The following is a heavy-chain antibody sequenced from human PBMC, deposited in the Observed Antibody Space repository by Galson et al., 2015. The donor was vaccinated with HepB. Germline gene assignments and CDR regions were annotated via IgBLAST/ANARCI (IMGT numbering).Heavy chain of an antibody. CDR1: GXSVXXNLXX. Sequence: CAXSGXSVXXNLXXXNWIRQPXXXGLEWLGRTYYRSKXYYDYAVSVKSRXSINPXTSKNQFSXXLNXXTPEDTALYYCTRENYYFDYWGLGTLVTVSS. J-gene: IGHJ4*02. CDR3: TRENYYFDY. V-gene: IGHV6-1*01. CDR2: TYYRSKXYY.